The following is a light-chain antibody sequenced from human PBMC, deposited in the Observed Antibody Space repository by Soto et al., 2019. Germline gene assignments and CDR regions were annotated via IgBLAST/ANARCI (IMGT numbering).Light chain of an antibody. V-gene: IGKV1-5*03. J-gene: IGKJ2*01. CDR1: QSISKW. Sequence: DIPMTQSPSTLSASVGDRVTITCRASQSISKWLTWYQHKPGQAPKLLIYKASILESGVPTRFSGSGSETDITLSIDRVQDDDFATYYWQPFSSHSSTFGEGTTLEIK. CDR3: QPFSSHSST. CDR2: KAS.